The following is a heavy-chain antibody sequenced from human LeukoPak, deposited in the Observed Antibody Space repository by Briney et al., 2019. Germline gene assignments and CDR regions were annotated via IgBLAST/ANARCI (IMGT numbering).Heavy chain of an antibody. J-gene: IGHJ3*02. CDR3: AKVRIVVAVPVVAYKRDAFDI. CDR2: ISGTGGST. D-gene: IGHD2-15*01. V-gene: IGHV3-23*01. CDR1: GFTFSSYV. Sequence: GGSLRLSCAASGFTFSSYVMNWDRQAPGKGLEWVAGISGTGGSTYYADSVRGRFTISRDNSKNTLYLQMNSLRAEDTAIYYCAKVRIVVAVPVVAYKRDAFDIWGQGTMVTVS.